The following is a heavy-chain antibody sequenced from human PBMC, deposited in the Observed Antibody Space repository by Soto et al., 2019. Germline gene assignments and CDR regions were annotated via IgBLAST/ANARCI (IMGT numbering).Heavy chain of an antibody. J-gene: IGHJ4*02. D-gene: IGHD1-26*01. V-gene: IGHV3-21*02. CDR2: INGRSNYI. Sequence: EVQLVESGGGLVKPGGSLRLPCAASGFTFSTYVMHWARQTPGKGLEWVSSINGRSNYIYYTDSVKGRFTVSRDNAKNSLYLQMNSLRAEDTAVYYCAREDGIVGTSSAFDHWGQGTLVTVSS. CDR1: GFTFSTYV. CDR3: AREDGIVGTSSAFDH.